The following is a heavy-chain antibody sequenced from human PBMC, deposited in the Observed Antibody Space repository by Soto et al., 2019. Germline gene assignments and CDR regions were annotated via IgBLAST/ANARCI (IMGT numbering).Heavy chain of an antibody. V-gene: IGHV5-51*01. CDR2: IYPGDSDT. CDR1: GHIFSNYW. D-gene: IGHD3-22*01. J-gene: IGHJ4*02. Sequence: GESLKISCKGSGHIFSNYWIGWVRQMLGKGLEWMGIIYPGDSDTRYSPSFQGQVTITVDKSINTAYLQWSRLKASDTAIYYCARQRLWGTSGYYYFENWGQGTLVTVS. CDR3: ARQRLWGTSGYYYFEN.